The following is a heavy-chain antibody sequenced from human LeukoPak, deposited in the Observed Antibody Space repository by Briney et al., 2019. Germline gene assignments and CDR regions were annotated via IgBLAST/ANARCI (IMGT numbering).Heavy chain of an antibody. CDR3: ARDRGRPSGSILEPYYFDY. D-gene: IGHD1-26*01. CDR2: ISSSGSTI. Sequence: AGGSLRLSCAASGFTFSSYAMNWVRQAPGKGLEWVSYISSSGSTIYYADSVKGRFTISRDNAKNSLYLQMNSLRAEDTAVYYCARDRGRPSGSILEPYYFDYWGQGTLVTVSS. J-gene: IGHJ4*02. V-gene: IGHV3-48*03. CDR1: GFTFSSYA.